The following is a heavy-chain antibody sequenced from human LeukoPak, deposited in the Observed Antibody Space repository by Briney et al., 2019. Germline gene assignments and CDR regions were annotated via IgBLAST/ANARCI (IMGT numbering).Heavy chain of an antibody. CDR3: AKSGPWDYYDSSGYHD. J-gene: IGHJ4*02. D-gene: IGHD3-22*01. V-gene: IGHV3-23*01. CDR2: ISGSGGST. CDR1: GFTFSSYA. Sequence: GGSLRLSCAASGFTFSSYAMSWVRQTPGKGLEWVSAISGSGGSTYYADSVKGRFTISRDNSKNTLYLQMNSLRAEDTAVYYCAKSGPWDYYDSSGYHDWGQGTLVTVSS.